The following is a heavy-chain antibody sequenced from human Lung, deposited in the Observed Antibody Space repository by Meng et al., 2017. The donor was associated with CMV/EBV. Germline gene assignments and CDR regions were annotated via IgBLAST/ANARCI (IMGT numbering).Heavy chain of an antibody. D-gene: IGHD1-26*01. V-gene: IGHV4-39*07. Sequence: SCTVSGGSISSSTYYWGWVRQPPGKGLEWIGSLYYSGSTYYNPSLKSRVTISVDTSMNQFSLKLSSVTAADTAMYYCARGDSGSYYFDYFGQGTLVTDSS. CDR3: ARGDSGSYYFDY. CDR1: GGSISSSTYY. CDR2: LYYSGST. J-gene: IGHJ4*02.